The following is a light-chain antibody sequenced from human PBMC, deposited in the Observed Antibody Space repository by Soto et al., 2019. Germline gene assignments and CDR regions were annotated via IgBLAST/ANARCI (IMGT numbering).Light chain of an antibody. CDR2: LGS. CDR1: QSILHTNGYNY. CDR3: MQALQTPFT. J-gene: IGKJ2*01. Sequence: DIVMTQSPLSLPVTPGEPASISCRSSQSILHTNGYNYLDWYLQKPWQSPHLLIYLGSNRASGVPDRFSGSGSGTDFTMKISRVEAEDVGVYYCMQALQTPFTFGQGTKLEIK. V-gene: IGKV2-28*01.